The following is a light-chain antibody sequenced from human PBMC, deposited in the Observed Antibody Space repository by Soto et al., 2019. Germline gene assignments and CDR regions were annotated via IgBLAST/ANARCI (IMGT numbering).Light chain of an antibody. J-gene: IGKJ2*01. V-gene: IGKV3-20*01. Sequence: EIVLTQSPGTLSLSPGERATLSCRASQSVSSSYLAWYQQKPGQAPRLLIYDASTRAPGIPDRFSGSGSGTDFTLTISRLEPEDFAVYYCQQYDSSLYTFGLGTKLEI. CDR2: DAS. CDR1: QSVSSSY. CDR3: QQYDSSLYT.